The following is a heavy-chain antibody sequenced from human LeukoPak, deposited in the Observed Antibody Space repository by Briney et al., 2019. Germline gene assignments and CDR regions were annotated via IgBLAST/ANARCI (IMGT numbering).Heavy chain of an antibody. Sequence: GGSLRLSCAPSGFTFSNYEMNWVRQAPGKGLEWVSFISSSGVLIYYADSVKGRFTISRDNAKNSLYLPLNSLRVEDTAVYYCARVSGSGWHFDYWGQGSLVTVSS. CDR1: GFTFSNYE. CDR3: ARVSGSGWHFDY. J-gene: IGHJ4*02. CDR2: ISSSGVLI. D-gene: IGHD6-19*01. V-gene: IGHV3-48*03.